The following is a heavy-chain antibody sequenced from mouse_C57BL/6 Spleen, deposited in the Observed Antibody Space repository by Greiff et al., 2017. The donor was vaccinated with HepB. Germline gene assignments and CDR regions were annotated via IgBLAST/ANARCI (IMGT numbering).Heavy chain of an antibody. CDR3: AREMVTTSVPYDFDY. V-gene: IGHV1-64*01. J-gene: IGHJ2*01. D-gene: IGHD2-1*01. Sequence: QVQLQQPGAELVKPGASVKLSCKASGYTFTSYWMHWVKQRPGQGLEWIGMIHPNSGSTNYNEKFKSKTTLTVDKSSSTAYMQLSSLTSEDSAVYYCAREMVTTSVPYDFDYWGQGTTLTVSS. CDR2: IHPNSGST. CDR1: GYTFTSYW.